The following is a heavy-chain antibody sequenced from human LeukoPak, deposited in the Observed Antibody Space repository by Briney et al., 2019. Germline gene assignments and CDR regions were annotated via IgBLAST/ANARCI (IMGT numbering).Heavy chain of an antibody. CDR1: GFTFSSYA. CDR2: ISGSGGST. V-gene: IGHV3-23*01. Sequence: EGSLRLSCAASGFTFSSYAMSWVRQAPGKGLEWVSAISGSGGSTYYADSVKGRFTISRDNSKNTLHLQMNSLRAEDTAVYYCAKESNLVGATRGGAFDYWGQGTLVTVSS. J-gene: IGHJ4*02. D-gene: IGHD1-26*01. CDR3: AKESNLVGATRGGAFDY.